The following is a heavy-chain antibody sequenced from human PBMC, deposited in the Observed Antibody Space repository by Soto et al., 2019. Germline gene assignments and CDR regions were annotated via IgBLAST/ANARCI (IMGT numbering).Heavy chain of an antibody. CDR1: GFTFSDYA. J-gene: IGHJ4*02. CDR2: VSHDGRNT. Sequence: VQLVESGGGLVQPGRPLRLSCAASGFTFSDYAMHWVRQAPGKGLEWVAVVSHDGRNTHYADSVKGRFTISRDSSKTTVSLEMTSLRAEEKDVYYCAKGWRQWLVTSDVNYWGQGALVTVSS. V-gene: IGHV3-30*18. CDR3: AKGWRQWLVTSDVNY. D-gene: IGHD6-19*01.